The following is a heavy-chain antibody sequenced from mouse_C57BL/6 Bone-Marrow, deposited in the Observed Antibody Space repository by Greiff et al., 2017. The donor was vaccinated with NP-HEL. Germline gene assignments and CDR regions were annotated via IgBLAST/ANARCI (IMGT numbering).Heavy chain of an antibody. Sequence: EVKLVESGGGLVQPGGSLSLSCAASGFTFTDYYMSWVRQPPGKALEWLGFIRNKANGYTTEYSASVKGRFTISRDNSQSILYLQMNALRAEDSATYYCARYSFITTVVAPMDYWGQGTSVTVSS. D-gene: IGHD1-1*01. CDR2: IRNKANGYTT. CDR1: GFTFTDYY. J-gene: IGHJ4*01. CDR3: ARYSFITTVVAPMDY. V-gene: IGHV7-3*01.